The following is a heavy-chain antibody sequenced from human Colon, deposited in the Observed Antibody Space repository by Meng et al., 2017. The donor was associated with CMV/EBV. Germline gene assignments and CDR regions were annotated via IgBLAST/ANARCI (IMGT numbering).Heavy chain of an antibody. CDR3: ARGEGSGYYDFWSGYYPGGYFDY. Sequence: WMHWVRQAPAKGLVWVSRINSDGSSTSYADSVKGRFTISRDNAKNTLYLQMNSLRAEDTAVYYCARGEGSGYYDFWSGYYPGGYFDYWGQGTLVTVSS. CDR2: INSDGSST. D-gene: IGHD3-3*01. V-gene: IGHV3-74*01. J-gene: IGHJ4*02. CDR1: W.